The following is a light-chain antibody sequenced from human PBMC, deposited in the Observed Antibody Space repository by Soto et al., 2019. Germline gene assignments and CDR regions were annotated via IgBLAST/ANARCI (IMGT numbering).Light chain of an antibody. V-gene: IGKV1-5*01. J-gene: IGKJ4*01. Sequence: DIQMTQSPSTLSASGGDRVTITCRASQSISSWLAWYQQKPGKAHKLLIYDASSMESGVPSRFSGSGSGTASTLTISSLQPDDFATYYGQQNNSYFQLTFGGGTQVAIK. CDR2: DAS. CDR1: QSISSW. CDR3: QQNNSYFQLT.